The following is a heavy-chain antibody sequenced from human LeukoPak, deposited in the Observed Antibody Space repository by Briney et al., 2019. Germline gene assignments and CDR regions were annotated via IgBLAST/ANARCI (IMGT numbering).Heavy chain of an antibody. D-gene: IGHD3-22*01. J-gene: IGHJ3*02. CDR1: GFTVSSNY. CDR2: IYSGGST. V-gene: IGHV3-53*04. CDR3: AREANYYDGSGYYPDAFDI. Sequence: GGSLRLSCAASGFTVSSNYMSWVRQAPGKGLEWVSLIYSGGSTYYADSVKGRFTISRHNSKNTLYLHMNSLRAEDTAVYYCAREANYYDGSGYYPDAFDIWGQGTMVTVSS.